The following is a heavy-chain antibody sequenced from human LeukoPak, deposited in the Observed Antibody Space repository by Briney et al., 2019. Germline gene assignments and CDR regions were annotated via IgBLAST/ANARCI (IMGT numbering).Heavy chain of an antibody. CDR2: IYPGDSDT. Sequence: GESLKISCQGSGYSFTSYWIAWVRQMPGKGLEWMGIIYPGDSDTRYSPSFRGQVTISADKSISTAYLQWSSLKASDTAMYYCARQVSGYCSSTSCSGYMDVWGKGTTVTVSS. CDR3: ARQVSGYCSSTSCSGYMDV. J-gene: IGHJ6*03. CDR1: GYSFTSYW. V-gene: IGHV5-51*01. D-gene: IGHD2-2*01.